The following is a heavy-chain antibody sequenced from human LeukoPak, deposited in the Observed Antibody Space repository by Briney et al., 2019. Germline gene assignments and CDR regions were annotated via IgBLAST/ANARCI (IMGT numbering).Heavy chain of an antibody. CDR2: IYYSCST. CDR1: GGSVSSGSYY. V-gene: IGHV4-61*01. J-gene: IGHJ3*02. CDR3: ARDGDSRGTGAFDI. Sequence: SETLSLTCTVSGGSVSSGSYYWSWIRQPPGKGLQWIVYIYYSCSTNYHPSLKSRVTISVDTSKNQFSLKLSSVTAADTAVYYCARDGDSRGTGAFDIWGQGTMVTVSS. D-gene: IGHD1-1*01.